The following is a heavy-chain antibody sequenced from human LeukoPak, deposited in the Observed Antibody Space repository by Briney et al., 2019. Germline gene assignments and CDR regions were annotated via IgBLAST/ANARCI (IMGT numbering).Heavy chain of an antibody. Sequence: GGSLRLSCAASGFTFSDYYMNWVPQAPGKGLEWVSSISSSSTIYYADSVKGRFTISTDNAKNSLYLQMNSLRAEDTGVYYCARARYTIFGVVIPGYFDYWGQGTLVTVSS. CDR2: ISSSSTI. D-gene: IGHD3-3*01. CDR3: ARARYTIFGVVIPGYFDY. V-gene: IGHV3-69-1*02. J-gene: IGHJ4*02. CDR1: GFTFSDYY.